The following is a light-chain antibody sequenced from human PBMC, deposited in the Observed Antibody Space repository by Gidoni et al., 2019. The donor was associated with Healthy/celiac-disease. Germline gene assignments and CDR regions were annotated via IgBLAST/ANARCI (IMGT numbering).Light chain of an antibody. CDR2: DAS. J-gene: IGKJ1*01. Sequence: DIQMTQSPSTLSASVRDRVTITCRASQSISSWLAWYQQKPGKAPKLLIYDASSLESGVPSRFSGSGSGTEFTLTISSLQPDDFATYYCQQYNSWWTFGQGTKVEIK. CDR3: QQYNSWWT. CDR1: QSISSW. V-gene: IGKV1-5*01.